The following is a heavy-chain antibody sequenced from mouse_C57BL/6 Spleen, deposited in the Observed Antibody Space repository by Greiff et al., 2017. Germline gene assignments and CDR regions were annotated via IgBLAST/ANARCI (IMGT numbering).Heavy chain of an antibody. J-gene: IGHJ4*01. Sequence: VQLQQSGPELVKPGASVKISCKASGYTFTDYYMNWVKQSHGKSLEWIGDINPNNGGTSYNQKFKGKATLTVDKSSSTAYMELRSLTSEDSAVYYCAREGEGPYAMDYWGQGTSVTVSS. CDR3: AREGEGPYAMDY. CDR2: INPNNGGT. V-gene: IGHV1-26*01. D-gene: IGHD2-13*01. CDR1: GYTFTDYY.